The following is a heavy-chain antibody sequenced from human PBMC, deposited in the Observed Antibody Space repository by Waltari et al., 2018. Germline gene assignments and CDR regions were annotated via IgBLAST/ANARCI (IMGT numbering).Heavy chain of an antibody. J-gene: IGHJ6*02. V-gene: IGHV3-21*01. D-gene: IGHD6-19*01. Sequence: EVQLVESGGGLVKPGGSLRLSCAASGFTFSSYSMNWVRQAPGKGLEWVSSISSSSSYIYYAVSVKGRFTISRDNAKISLYLQMNSLGAEDTAVYYCARDEPGYSSGWYPPSGYYGMDVWGQGTTVTVSS. CDR2: ISSSSSYI. CDR1: GFTFSSYS. CDR3: ARDEPGYSSGWYPPSGYYGMDV.